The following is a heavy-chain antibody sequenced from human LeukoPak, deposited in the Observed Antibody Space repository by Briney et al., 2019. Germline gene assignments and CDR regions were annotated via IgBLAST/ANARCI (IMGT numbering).Heavy chain of an antibody. CDR2: ISSSSSYI. Sequence: GGSLRLSCAASGFTFSSYSMNWVRQAPGKGLEWVSSISSSSSYIYYADPVKGRFTISRDNAKNSLYLQMNSLRAEDTAVYYCAREKEQCTAFDIWGQGTMVTVSS. CDR1: GFTFSSYS. D-gene: IGHD6-19*01. V-gene: IGHV3-21*01. CDR3: AREKEQCTAFDI. J-gene: IGHJ3*02.